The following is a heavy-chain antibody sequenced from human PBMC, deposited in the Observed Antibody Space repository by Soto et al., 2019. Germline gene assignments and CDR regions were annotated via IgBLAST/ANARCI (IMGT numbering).Heavy chain of an antibody. Sequence: ASKVSCKASGYTFTGYYMHWVRQAPGQGLEWMGWINPNSGGTNYAQKFQGWVTMTRDTSISTAYMELSRLRSDDTAVYYCARSYSSSPQEGYYFDYWGQGTLVTVSS. J-gene: IGHJ4*02. D-gene: IGHD6-6*01. CDR2: INPNSGGT. CDR3: ARSYSSSPQEGYYFDY. V-gene: IGHV1-2*04. CDR1: GYTFTGYY.